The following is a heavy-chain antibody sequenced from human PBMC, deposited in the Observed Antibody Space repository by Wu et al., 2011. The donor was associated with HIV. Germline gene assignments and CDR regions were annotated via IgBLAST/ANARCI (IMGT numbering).Heavy chain of an antibody. CDR1: GYTFTAYY. J-gene: IGHJ3*02. Sequence: QLQLVQSGAEVKKPGASVKVSCKASGYTFTAYYIHWVRQAPGQGLEWMGWIDPNSGGTNYAQKFRGRVTMTRDTSITTAYMDLSRLRSDDTAVYYCAKVLTGDSDDAFDIWGQGTMVTVSS. D-gene: IGHD7-27*01. V-gene: IGHV1-2*02. CDR2: IDPNSGGT. CDR3: AKVLTGDSDDAFDI.